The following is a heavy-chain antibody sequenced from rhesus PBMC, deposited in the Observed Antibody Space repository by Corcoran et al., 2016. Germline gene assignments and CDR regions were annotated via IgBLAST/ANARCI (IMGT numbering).Heavy chain of an antibody. CDR2: ISSGGSN. CDR3: ARGPSYSSGWFENAEYFEF. D-gene: IGHD6-31*01. Sequence: QVQLQESGPRLVKPSETLSLTCAVSGYSLSSGYYWGWILQPPGKGLAGIGNISSGGSNYLNPSLKSRVTLSVDTSKNQFSLKLSSVTAADTAVYYCARGPSYSSGWFENAEYFEFWGQGALVTVSS. CDR1: GYSLSSGYY. J-gene: IGHJ1*01. V-gene: IGHV4S14*01.